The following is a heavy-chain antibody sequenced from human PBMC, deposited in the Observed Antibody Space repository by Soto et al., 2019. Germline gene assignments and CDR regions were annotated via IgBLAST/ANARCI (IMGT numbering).Heavy chain of an antibody. D-gene: IGHD5-18*01. CDR2: ISSSSSYI. J-gene: IGHJ4*02. V-gene: IGHV3-21*01. CDR3: ARETSYGPYFDY. CDR1: GFTFSSYS. Sequence: PVGSLRLSCAASGFTFSSYSMNWVRQAPGKGLEWVSSISSSSSYIYYADSVKGRFTISRDNAKNSLYLQMNSLRAEDTAVYYCARETSYGPYFDYWGQGTLVTVSS.